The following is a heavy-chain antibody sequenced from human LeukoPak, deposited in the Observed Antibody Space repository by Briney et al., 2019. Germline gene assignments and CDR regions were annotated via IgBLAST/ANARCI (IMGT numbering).Heavy chain of an antibody. Sequence: ASVRVSCKASGGTFSSYAISWVRQAPGQGLEWMGGIIPIFGTANYAQKFQGRVTITADKSTSTAYMELSSLRSEDTAVYYCAILSGYSYGYMGYWGQGTLVTVSS. V-gene: IGHV1-69*06. CDR3: AILSGYSYGYMGY. D-gene: IGHD5-18*01. CDR1: GGTFSSYA. J-gene: IGHJ4*02. CDR2: IIPIFGTA.